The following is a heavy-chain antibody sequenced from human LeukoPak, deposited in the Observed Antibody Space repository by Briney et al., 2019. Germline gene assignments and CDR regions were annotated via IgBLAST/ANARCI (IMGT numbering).Heavy chain of an antibody. CDR2: IYHRGST. J-gene: IGHJ5*02. D-gene: IGHD6-25*01. V-gene: IGHV4-30-2*01. CDR1: GGSISSGGYS. Sequence: RASETLSLTCAVSGGSISSGGYSWSWIRQPPGKGLEWIGYIYHRGSTYYNPSLKSRVTISVDRSKNQFSLKLSSVTAADTAVYYCARVSGDWFDPWGQGTLVTVSS. CDR3: ARVSGDWFDP.